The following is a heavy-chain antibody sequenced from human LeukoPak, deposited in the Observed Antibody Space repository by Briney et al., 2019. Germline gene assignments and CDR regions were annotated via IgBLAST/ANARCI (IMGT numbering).Heavy chain of an antibody. CDR1: GGSINTYS. Sequence: PSETLSLTCTVSGGSINTYSWSWIRQPAGKGLEWIGRIYASGSTNYNPSLKSRVTMSVDTSKNQFSLKLSSVIAAGTAMYYCARDRSGSYYRIDYWGQGTLVTVSS. CDR2: IYASGST. J-gene: IGHJ4*02. CDR3: ARDRSGSYYRIDY. D-gene: IGHD1-26*01. V-gene: IGHV4-4*07.